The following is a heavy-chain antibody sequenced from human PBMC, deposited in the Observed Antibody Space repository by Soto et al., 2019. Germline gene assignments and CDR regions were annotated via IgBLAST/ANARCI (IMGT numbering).Heavy chain of an antibody. CDR3: AKVFIAAAGTHDAFDI. V-gene: IGHV3-30*18. J-gene: IGHJ3*02. CDR2: ISYDGSNK. Sequence: QVQLVESGGGVVQPGRSLRLSCAASGSTFSSYGMHWVRQAPGKGLEWVAVISYDGSNKYYADSVKGRFTISRDNSKNTLYLQMNSLRAEDTAVYYCAKVFIAAAGTHDAFDIWGQGTMVTVSS. D-gene: IGHD6-13*01. CDR1: GSTFSSYG.